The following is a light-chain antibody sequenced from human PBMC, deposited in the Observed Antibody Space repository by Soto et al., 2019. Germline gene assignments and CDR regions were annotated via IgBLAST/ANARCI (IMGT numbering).Light chain of an antibody. Sequence: DIPMTQSPSSLSASVGDRVIVTCRASQSITTYLNWYQQKPGKAPKLLIYSASTLQSGVPSRFRGSGSRTEFTLTISSLQPDDYATYYCQQSYSRPRTFGQGNRVEIK. V-gene: IGKV1-39*01. CDR2: SAS. CDR1: QSITTY. J-gene: IGKJ1*01. CDR3: QQSYSRPRT.